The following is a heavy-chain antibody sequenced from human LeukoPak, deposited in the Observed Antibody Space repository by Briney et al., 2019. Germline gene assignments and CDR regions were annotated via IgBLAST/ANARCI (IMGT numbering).Heavy chain of an antibody. CDR3: ARVLRYCGGGNCYSGGLGYMDV. D-gene: IGHD2-15*01. CDR2: ISSGGDIM. V-gene: IGHV3-11*01. Sequence: GGSLRLSCAASGLRFSDYYVSWIRQAPGKGLQWVSYISSGGDIMHYADSVKGRFTISRDNAKNSLFLQMNSLRAEDTAVYYCARVLRYCGGGNCYSGGLGYMDVWGKGTTVTISS. J-gene: IGHJ6*03. CDR1: GLRFSDYY.